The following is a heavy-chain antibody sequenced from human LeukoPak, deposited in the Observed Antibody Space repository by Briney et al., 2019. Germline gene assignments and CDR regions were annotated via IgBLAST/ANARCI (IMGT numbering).Heavy chain of an antibody. CDR2: FDPEDGET. V-gene: IGHV1-24*01. D-gene: IGHD1-7*01. J-gene: IGHJ2*01. CDR3: ATVTVGGTVFDL. CDR1: GYTLTELS. Sequence: ASVKVSCKVSGYTLTELSMHWVRQAPGKGLEWMGGFDPEDGETIYAQKFQGRVSMTEDTSTDTAYMELSSLRSEDTAVYYCATVTVGGTVFDLWGRGTLVTVSS.